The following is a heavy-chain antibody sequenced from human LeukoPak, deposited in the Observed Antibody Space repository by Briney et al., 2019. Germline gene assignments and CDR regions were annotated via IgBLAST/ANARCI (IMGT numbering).Heavy chain of an antibody. Sequence: ASVKVSCKASGYIFTGYYMHWVRQAPGQGLEWMGWINPNSGDTNYAQKFQGRVTMTRDTSISTAYMELSRLRSDDTAVYYCAISGRYYYGSGSYSPAGFWGQGTLVTVSS. CDR1: GYIFTGYY. D-gene: IGHD3-10*01. CDR3: AISGRYYYGSGSYSPAGF. V-gene: IGHV1-2*02. CDR2: INPNSGDT. J-gene: IGHJ4*02.